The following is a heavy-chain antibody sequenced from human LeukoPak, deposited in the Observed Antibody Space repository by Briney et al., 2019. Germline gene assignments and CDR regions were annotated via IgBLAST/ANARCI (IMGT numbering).Heavy chain of an antibody. CDR2: TYYGSKWSN. J-gene: IGHJ4*02. Sequence: SQALSLTCFISGDSVSSNGVAWNWVRQSPSRGLEWVGRTYYGSKWSNDYALSVRSRITINPDTSKNQFSLQLNSVTTEDTAVYYCTRGRNSAFDYWGQGTLVTVSS. CDR3: TRGRNSAFDY. V-gene: IGHV6-1*01. D-gene: IGHD1-14*01. CDR1: GDSVSSNGVA.